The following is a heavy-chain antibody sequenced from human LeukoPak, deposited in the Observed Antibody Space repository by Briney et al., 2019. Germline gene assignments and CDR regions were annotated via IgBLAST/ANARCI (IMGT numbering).Heavy chain of an antibody. CDR1: GFTFSSYW. CDR3: ARVDPGFGESREISDY. CDR2: IYSGGST. D-gene: IGHD3-10*01. J-gene: IGHJ4*02. V-gene: IGHV3-66*01. Sequence: GGSLRLSCAASGFTFSSYWMSWVRQAPGKGLEWVSVIYSGGSTYYADSVKGRFTISRDNSKNTLYLQMNSLRAEDTAVYYCARVDPGFGESREISDYWGQGTLVTVSS.